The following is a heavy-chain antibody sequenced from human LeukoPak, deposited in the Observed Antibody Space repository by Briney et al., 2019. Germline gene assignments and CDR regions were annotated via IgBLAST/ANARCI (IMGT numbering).Heavy chain of an antibody. Sequence: SETLSLTCTVSGGSISSYYWSWIRQPPRKGLEWIGYIYYSGSTNYNPSLKSRVTISVDTSKNQFSLKLSSVTAADTAVYFCARGPYSYDSSGAFDIWGQGTMVTVSS. CDR1: GGSISSYY. CDR2: IYYSGST. V-gene: IGHV4-59*01. CDR3: ARGPYSYDSSGAFDI. D-gene: IGHD3-22*01. J-gene: IGHJ3*02.